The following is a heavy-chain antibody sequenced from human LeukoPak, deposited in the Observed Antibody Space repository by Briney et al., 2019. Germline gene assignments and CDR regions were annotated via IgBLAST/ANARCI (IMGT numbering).Heavy chain of an antibody. CDR1: GGSISSYY. V-gene: IGHV4-4*07. Sequence: SETLSLTCTVSGGSISSYYWSWIRQPAGKGLEWIGRIYTSGSTNYNPSLKSRVTMSVDTSKNQFSLKLNSVTAADTAVYYCARGKRSPFCTNGVCYFYYYYYYMDVWGKGTTVTVSS. CDR2: IYTSGST. D-gene: IGHD2-8*01. J-gene: IGHJ6*03. CDR3: ARGKRSPFCTNGVCYFYYYYYYMDV.